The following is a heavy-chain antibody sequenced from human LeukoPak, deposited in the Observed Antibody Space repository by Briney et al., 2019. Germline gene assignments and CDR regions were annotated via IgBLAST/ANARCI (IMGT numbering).Heavy chain of an antibody. CDR3: ARYSRLLREKNPFDI. Sequence: AETLSLTCTVSGDSISGYYWSWIRQPPGKGLEWIGYIYYSGGINYNPSLKSRVTILVDTSKNQFSLKLNSVTAADTAVYYCARYSRLLREKNPFDIWGQGTMVTVSS. J-gene: IGHJ3*02. V-gene: IGHV4-59*08. D-gene: IGHD4-17*01. CDR1: GDSISGYY. CDR2: IYYSGGI.